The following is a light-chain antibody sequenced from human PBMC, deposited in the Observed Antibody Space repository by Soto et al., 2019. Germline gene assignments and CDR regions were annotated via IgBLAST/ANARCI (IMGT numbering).Light chain of an antibody. Sequence: QSVLTQPPSASGTPGQRVTISCSGSNSNIDSNTVNWYQQLPGKAPKLLISDVTKRPSWVPDRFSGSKSGNTASLTISDLQAEDEADYYCSSYAGDNNLVFGGGTKLTVL. J-gene: IGLJ2*01. CDR2: DVT. V-gene: IGLV1-44*01. CDR1: NSNIDSNT. CDR3: SSYAGDNNLV.